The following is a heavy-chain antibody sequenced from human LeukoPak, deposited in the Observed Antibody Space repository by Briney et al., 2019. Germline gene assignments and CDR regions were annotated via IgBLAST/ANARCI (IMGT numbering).Heavy chain of an antibody. J-gene: IGHJ5*02. CDR2: IYYSGST. D-gene: IGHD3-16*01. Sequence: SETLSLTCTVSGGSISSYYWSWIRQPPGKGLEWIGYIYYSGSTNYNPSLKSRVTISVDTSKNQFSLKLSSVTAADTAVYYCARVAGGAMVTFEDNWFDPWGQGTLVTVSS. CDR1: GGSISSYY. V-gene: IGHV4-59*01. CDR3: ARVAGGAMVTFEDNWFDP.